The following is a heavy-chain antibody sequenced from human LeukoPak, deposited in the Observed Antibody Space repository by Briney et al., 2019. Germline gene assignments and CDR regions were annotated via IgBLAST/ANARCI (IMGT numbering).Heavy chain of an antibody. J-gene: IGHJ3*02. V-gene: IGHV4-59*08. CDR2: IYYSGST. CDR1: GGSISSYY. CDR3: ARRSSRYYDYVWGSDHDAFDI. D-gene: IGHD3-16*01. Sequence: SETLSLTCTVSGGSISSYYWSWIRQPPGKGLEWIGYIYYSGSTNYNPSLKSRVAISVDTSKNQFSLKLSSVTAADTAVYYCARRSSRYYDYVWGSDHDAFDIWGQGTMVTVSS.